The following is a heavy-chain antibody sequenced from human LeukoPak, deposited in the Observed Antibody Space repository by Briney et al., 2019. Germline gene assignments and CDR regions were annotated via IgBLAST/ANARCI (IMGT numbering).Heavy chain of an antibody. D-gene: IGHD6-19*01. J-gene: IGHJ4*02. CDR3: ARALFYSSGWYY. Sequence: GGSLRLSCAASGFTVSSNYMSWVSQAPGKGLEWVSVIYSGGSTYYADSVKGRFTISRDNSKNTLYLQMNSLRAEDTAVYYCARALFYSSGWYYWGQGTLVTVSS. CDR2: IYSGGST. V-gene: IGHV3-53*01. CDR1: GFTVSSNY.